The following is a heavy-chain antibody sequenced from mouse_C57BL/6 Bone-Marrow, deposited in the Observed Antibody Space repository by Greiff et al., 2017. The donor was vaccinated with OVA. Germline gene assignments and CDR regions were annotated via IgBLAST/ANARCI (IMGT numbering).Heavy chain of an antibody. CDR1: GYTFTSYW. Sequence: QVQLQQPGAELVKPGASVKMSCKASGYTFTSYWITWVKQRPGQGLEWIGDIYPGSGSTNYNEKFKSKATLTVDTSSSTAYMQLSSLTSEDSAVYYCTSHPPPLRRRPYYYAMDYWGQGTSVTVSS. D-gene: IGHD2-12*01. V-gene: IGHV1-55*01. J-gene: IGHJ4*01. CDR3: TSHPPPLRRRPYYYAMDY. CDR2: IYPGSGST.